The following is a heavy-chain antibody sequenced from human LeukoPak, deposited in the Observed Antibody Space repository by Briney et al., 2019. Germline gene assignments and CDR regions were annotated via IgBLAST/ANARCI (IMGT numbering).Heavy chain of an antibody. J-gene: IGHJ4*02. V-gene: IGHV4-59*02. CDR2: ISYIGST. D-gene: IGHD6-13*01. CDR3: ARSRSWTLNFDS. CDR1: GGSVSSYY. Sequence: SETLSLTCTVPGGSVSSYYWTWIRQPPGKGLECIGYISYIGSTNYSPSLKSRVTISVDTSKNQFSLKVSSVTAADTAVYYCARSRSWTLNFDSWGQGTLVTVSS.